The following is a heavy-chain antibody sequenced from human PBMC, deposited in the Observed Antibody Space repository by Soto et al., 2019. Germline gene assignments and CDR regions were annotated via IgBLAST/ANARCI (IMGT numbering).Heavy chain of an antibody. CDR1: GFTFSSYA. CDR2: ISGSGGST. CDR3: AKEDLERDYFDY. J-gene: IGHJ4*02. D-gene: IGHD1-1*01. V-gene: IGHV3-23*01. Sequence: EVQLLESGGGLVQPGGSLRLSCAASGFTFSSYAMSWVRQAPGKGLEWVSAISGSGGSTYYADSVKGRFTVSGDNSKNTLYLQKSSLRAEDTAVYYCAKEDLERDYFDYWGQGTLVTVSS.